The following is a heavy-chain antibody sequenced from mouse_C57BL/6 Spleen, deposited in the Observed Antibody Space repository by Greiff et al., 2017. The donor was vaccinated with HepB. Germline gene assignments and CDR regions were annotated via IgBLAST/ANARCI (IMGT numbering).Heavy chain of an antibody. CDR1: GFTFTDYY. J-gene: IGHJ3*01. Sequence: EVKLVESGGGLVQPGGSLSLSCAASGFTFTDYYMSWVRQPPGKALEWLGFIRNKANGYTTEYSASVKGRFTISRDNSQRILYLQMNALRAEDSATYYCARYGNDGYPFAYWGQGTLVTVSA. CDR2: IRNKANGYTT. V-gene: IGHV7-3*01. CDR3: ARYGNDGYPFAY. D-gene: IGHD2-3*01.